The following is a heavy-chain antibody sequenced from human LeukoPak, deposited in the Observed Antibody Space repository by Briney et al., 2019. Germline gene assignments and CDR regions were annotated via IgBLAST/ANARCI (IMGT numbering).Heavy chain of an antibody. V-gene: IGHV1-24*01. Sequence: ASVKVSCKASGGTFSSYAISWVRQAPGQGLEWMGGFDPEDGETIYAQKFQGRVTMTEDTSTDTAYMELSSLRSEDTAVYYCATATVTSSYWGQGTLVTVSS. CDR2: FDPEDGET. D-gene: IGHD4-17*01. CDR3: ATATVTSSY. J-gene: IGHJ4*02. CDR1: GGTFSSYA.